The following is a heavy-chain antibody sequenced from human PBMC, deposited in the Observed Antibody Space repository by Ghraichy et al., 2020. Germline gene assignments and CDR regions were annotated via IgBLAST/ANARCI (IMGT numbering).Heavy chain of an antibody. CDR3: ARAVSWRYYYYYMDV. Sequence: GGSLRLSCAASGFTVSSNYMSWVRQAPGKGLEWVSVIYSGGSTYYADSVKGRFTISRDNSKNTLYLQMNSLRAEDTAVYYCARAVSWRYYYYYMDVWGKGTTVTVSS. CDR1: GFTVSSNY. V-gene: IGHV3-53*01. J-gene: IGHJ6*03. CDR2: IYSGGST.